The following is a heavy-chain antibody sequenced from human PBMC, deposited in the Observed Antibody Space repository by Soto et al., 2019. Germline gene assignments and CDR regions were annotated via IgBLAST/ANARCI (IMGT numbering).Heavy chain of an antibody. CDR2: ISAYNGNT. V-gene: IGHV1-18*01. D-gene: IGHD2-2*01. CDR1: GYTFTSYG. J-gene: IGHJ5*02. CDR3: ARYCSSTSCYVQNWFDP. Sequence: ASVKVSCKASGYTFTSYGISWVRQAPGQGLEWMGWISAYNGNTNYAQKLQGRVTMTTDTSTSTAYMELRSLRSDDTAVYYCARYCSSTSCYVQNWFDPWGQGTLVTVSS.